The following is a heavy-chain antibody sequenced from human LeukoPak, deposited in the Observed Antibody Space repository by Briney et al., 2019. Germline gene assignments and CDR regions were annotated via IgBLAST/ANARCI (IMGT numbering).Heavy chain of an antibody. CDR3: ARVGGGVLDY. J-gene: IGHJ4*02. V-gene: IGHV4-34*01. D-gene: IGHD3-16*01. Sequence: SETLSLTCAVYGGSFSGYYWSWIRQPPGKGLEWIGEINHSGSTNYNPSLKSRVTISVDTSKNQFSLKLSSVTAADTAVYYCARVGGGVLDYWGQGTLVTVSS. CDR1: GGSFSGYY. CDR2: INHSGST.